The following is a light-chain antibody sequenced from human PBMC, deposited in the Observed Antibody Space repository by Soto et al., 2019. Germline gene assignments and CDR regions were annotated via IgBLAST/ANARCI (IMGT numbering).Light chain of an antibody. J-gene: IGKJ2*01. Sequence: EIVMTQSPATLSVSPGERVTLSCRASQSVTTNLAWYQQKPGQAPRLLIYGASTRATGIPARFSGSGSGTEFTLTISSLQSEDFAVYYCQQYNIWPPYTFGQGTKVEIK. CDR2: GAS. V-gene: IGKV3-15*01. CDR1: QSVTTN. CDR3: QQYNIWPPYT.